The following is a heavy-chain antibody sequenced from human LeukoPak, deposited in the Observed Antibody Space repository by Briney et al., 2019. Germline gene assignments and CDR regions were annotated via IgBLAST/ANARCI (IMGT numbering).Heavy chain of an antibody. CDR1: GASISTGNYY. Sequence: SQTLSLTCTVSGASISTGNYYWSWIRHPAGKGLEWIGRIFSSRSTDYTPSLWSRVTMSIETSKNQFSLMLNSVTVADTAVYYCARGYGAYSGEAFDIWGQGTMLTDCS. V-gene: IGHV4-61*02. D-gene: IGHD4-23*01. J-gene: IGHJ3*02. CDR2: IFSSRST. CDR3: ARGYGAYSGEAFDI.